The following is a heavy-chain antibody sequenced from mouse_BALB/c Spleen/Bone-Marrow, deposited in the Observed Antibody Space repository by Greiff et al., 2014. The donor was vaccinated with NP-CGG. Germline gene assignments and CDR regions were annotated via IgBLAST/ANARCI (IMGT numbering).Heavy chain of an antibody. D-gene: IGHD2-3*01. Sequence: EVKLEESGPELVKPGASMKISCKASGYSFTGYTMNWVKQSHGKNLEWIGLINPYNGGTSYNQKFKGKATLTVDKSSSTAYMELLSLTSEDSAVYYCARFGADGYPRFAYWGQGTLVTVSA. J-gene: IGHJ3*01. CDR1: GYSFTGYT. CDR3: ARFGADGYPRFAY. V-gene: IGHV1-18*01. CDR2: INPYNGGT.